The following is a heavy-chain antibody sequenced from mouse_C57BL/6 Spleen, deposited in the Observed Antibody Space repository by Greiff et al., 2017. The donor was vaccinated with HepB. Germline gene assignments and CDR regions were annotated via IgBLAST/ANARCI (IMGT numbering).Heavy chain of an antibody. D-gene: IGHD2-4*01. J-gene: IGHJ4*01. CDR1: GYTFTSYW. V-gene: IGHV1-64*01. Sequence: VQLQQPGAELVKPGASVKLSCKASGYTFTSYWMHWVKQRPGQGLEWIGMIHPNSGSTNYNEKFKSKATLTVDKSSSTAYMQLSSLTSEDSAVYYCAREGLRRDAIDYWGQGTSVTVSS. CDR2: IHPNSGST. CDR3: AREGLRRDAIDY.